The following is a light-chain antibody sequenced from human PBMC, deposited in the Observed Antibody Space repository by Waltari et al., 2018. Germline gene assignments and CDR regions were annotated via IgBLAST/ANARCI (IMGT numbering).Light chain of an antibody. CDR2: AAS. Sequence: DIQMTQSPSSLSAPVGDPVPVTCRASQNIRTHLNWYQQKPATAPKLLIYAASTLHRGVPSRFSASASGTDFTLTINSLQPDDFATYYCQQYHDYSDTFGQGTKLEIK. J-gene: IGKJ2*01. V-gene: IGKV1-39*01. CDR3: QQYHDYSDT. CDR1: QNIRTH.